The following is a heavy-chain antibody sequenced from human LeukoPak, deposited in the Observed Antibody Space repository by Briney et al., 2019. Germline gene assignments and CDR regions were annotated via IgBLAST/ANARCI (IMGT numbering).Heavy chain of an antibody. CDR2: INPNSGDT. Sequence: ASVKVSCKAPAYTFTGYYMHWVRQAPGQGLEYMGWINPNSGDTKYAQEFQGRVTMTRDTSISTAYMELSRLRSDDTAVYYCARGLFGYWGQGTLVTVSS. J-gene: IGHJ4*02. CDR1: AYTFTGYY. CDR3: ARGLFGY. V-gene: IGHV1-2*02. D-gene: IGHD3-10*02.